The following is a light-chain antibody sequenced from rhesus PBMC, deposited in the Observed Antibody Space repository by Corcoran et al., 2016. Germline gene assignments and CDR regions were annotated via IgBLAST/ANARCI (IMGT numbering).Light chain of an antibody. CDR3: EQTLQTPPT. V-gene: IGKV2-78*01. Sequence: DIVMTQTPLSLSVTPGEPASISCRSSQSLLHSNGYSYLHWYLQKPCQSPQLLIYEVSNRASGGPDRFRGRGSGTDFTLKISRVEAEDVGVYYCEQTLQTPPTFGGGTKVELK. CDR2: EVS. CDR1: QSLLHSNGYSY. J-gene: IGKJ4*01.